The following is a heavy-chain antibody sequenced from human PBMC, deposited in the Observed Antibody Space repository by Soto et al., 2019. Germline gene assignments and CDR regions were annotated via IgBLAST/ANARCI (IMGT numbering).Heavy chain of an antibody. D-gene: IGHD1-1*01. Sequence: SETLSLTCTVTGGSMTSGDQYWTWIRHRPGEGLEWFGYINHRGSLYYNPSLKSRVSMSVDTSKNQFSLNLSSVTAADTAVYYCAGELPQRQWRNMDILGPGSTVTVS. CDR1: GGSMTSGDQY. V-gene: IGHV4-31*03. CDR3: AGELPQRQWRNMDI. J-gene: IGHJ6*02. CDR2: INHRGSL.